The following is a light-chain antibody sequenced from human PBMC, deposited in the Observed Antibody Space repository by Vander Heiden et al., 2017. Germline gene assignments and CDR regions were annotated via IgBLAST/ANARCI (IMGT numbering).Light chain of an antibody. CDR3: NSRDSRGNRHVV. CDR2: GKN. J-gene: IGLJ2*01. Sequence: SSELTQDPAVSVALGQTVRITCQGDSLRSYYASWYQQKPGQAPVLVIYGKNNRPSGIPDRFSGSSSGNTASLTITGAQAEDEADYYCNSRDSRGNRHVVFGGGTKLTVL. V-gene: IGLV3-19*01. CDR1: SLRSYY.